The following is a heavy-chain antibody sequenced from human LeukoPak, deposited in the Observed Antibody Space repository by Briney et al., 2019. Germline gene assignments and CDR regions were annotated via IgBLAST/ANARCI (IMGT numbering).Heavy chain of an antibody. J-gene: IGHJ6*03. Sequence: ASVKVSCKASGYTFTGYYMRWVRQAPGQGLEWMGWINPNSGGTNYAQKFQGRVTMTRDTSISTAYMELSRLRSDDTAVYYCARVQGAPYYYYMDVWGKGTTVTVSS. V-gene: IGHV1-2*02. CDR3: ARVQGAPYYYYMDV. CDR1: GYTFTGYY. D-gene: IGHD1-26*01. CDR2: INPNSGGT.